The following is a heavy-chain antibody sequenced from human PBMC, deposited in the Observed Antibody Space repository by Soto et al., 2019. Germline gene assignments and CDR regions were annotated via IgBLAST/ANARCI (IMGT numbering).Heavy chain of an antibody. J-gene: IGHJ4*02. D-gene: IGHD3-3*01. Sequence: SGPTLVNPTQTLTLTCTFSGFSLSTSGVGVGWIRQPPGKALEWLALIYWNDDKRYSPSLKGRLTITKDTSKNQVVLTMTNMDPVDTATYYCAHRHIDDFWSGYSEYYFDYWGQGTLVTVSS. V-gene: IGHV2-5*01. CDR1: GFSLSTSGVG. CDR2: IYWNDDK. CDR3: AHRHIDDFWSGYSEYYFDY.